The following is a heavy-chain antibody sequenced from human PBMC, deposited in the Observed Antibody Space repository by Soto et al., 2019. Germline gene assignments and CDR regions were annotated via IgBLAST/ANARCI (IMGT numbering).Heavy chain of an antibody. CDR3: ARDQVVLVPAAGYYFDY. Sequence: QVQLVQSGAEVKKPGASVKVSCKASGYTFTSYGISWVRQAPGQGLEWMGWISAYNGNTNYAQKLQGRVTMTTDTATSTAYMELRSLRSDDTAVYYCARDQVVLVPAAGYYFDYWGQGTLVTVSS. CDR1: GYTFTSYG. D-gene: IGHD2-2*01. J-gene: IGHJ4*02. CDR2: ISAYNGNT. V-gene: IGHV1-18*01.